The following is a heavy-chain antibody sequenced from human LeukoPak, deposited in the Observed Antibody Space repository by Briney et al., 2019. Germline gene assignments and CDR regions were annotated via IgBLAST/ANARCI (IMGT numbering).Heavy chain of an antibody. J-gene: IGHJ6*04. CDR3: ARDFGLRCSGGTCYSVYYYGMDV. CDR2: IKQGGSEK. D-gene: IGHD2-15*01. CDR1: GFSLSNYA. Sequence: GGSLRLSCSASGFSLSNYAMYWVRQAPGKGLEWVANIKQGGSEKYYVDSLKGRFTISRDNAKNSLYLQMNSLRAEDTAVYYCARDFGLRCSGGTCYSVYYYGMDVWGKGTTVTVSS. V-gene: IGHV3-7*03.